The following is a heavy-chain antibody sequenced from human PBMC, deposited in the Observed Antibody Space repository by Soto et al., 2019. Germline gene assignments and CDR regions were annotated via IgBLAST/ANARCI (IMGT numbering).Heavy chain of an antibody. J-gene: IGHJ6*02. CDR3: ARDGGAAARHYYYYGMDV. Sequence: QVQLVQSGAEVKKPGSSVKVSCKASGGTFSSYAISWVRQAPGQGLEWMGGIIPIFGTANYAQKFQGRVTITADKSTSTAYMELSSLRSEDTAVYYCARDGGAAARHYYYYGMDVWGRGTTVTVSS. D-gene: IGHD6-6*01. CDR2: IIPIFGTA. CDR1: GGTFSSYA. V-gene: IGHV1-69*06.